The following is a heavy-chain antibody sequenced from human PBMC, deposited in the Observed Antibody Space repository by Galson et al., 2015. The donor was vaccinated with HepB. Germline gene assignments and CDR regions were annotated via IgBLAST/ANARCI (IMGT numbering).Heavy chain of an antibody. J-gene: IGHJ5*02. V-gene: IGHV3-11*01. CDR3: ARELLWFGEMDWFDP. CDR2: ISSSGSTI. Sequence: SLRLSCAASGFTFSDYYMSWIRQAPGKGLEWVSYISSSGSTIYYADSVKGRFTISRDNAKNSLYLQMNSLRAEDTAVYYCARELLWFGEMDWFDPWGQGTLVTVSS. D-gene: IGHD3-10*01. CDR1: GFTFSDYY.